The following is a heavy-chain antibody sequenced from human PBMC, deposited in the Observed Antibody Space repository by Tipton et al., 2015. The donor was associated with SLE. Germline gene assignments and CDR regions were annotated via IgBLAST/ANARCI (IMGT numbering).Heavy chain of an antibody. J-gene: IGHJ3*02. CDR2: IYYSGST. CDR3: ARGGAEGLWFRESSVAFDI. Sequence: TLSLTCTVSGGSISSSSYYWGWIRQPPGKGLEWIGSIYYSGSTYYNPSLKSRVTISVDTSKNPFFLKLSSVTAADTAVYYCARGGAEGLWFRESSVAFDIWGQGKMVTVSS. CDR1: GGSISSSSYY. V-gene: IGHV4-39*07. D-gene: IGHD3-10*01.